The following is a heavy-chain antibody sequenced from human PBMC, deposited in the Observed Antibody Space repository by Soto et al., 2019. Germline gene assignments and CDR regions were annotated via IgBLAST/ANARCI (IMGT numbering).Heavy chain of an antibody. CDR1: GFTFSSYD. D-gene: IGHD3-16*02. J-gene: IGHJ5*02. V-gene: IGHV3-13*01. CDR3: ARSNYDYIWGSYRLGNWFDP. Sequence: EVQLVESGGGLVQPGGSLRLSCAASGFTFSSYDMHWVRQATGKGLEWVSAIGTAGDTYYPGSVKGRFTISRENAKNSLYLQMNSLRAGDTAVYYCARSNYDYIWGSYRLGNWFDPWGQGTLVTVSS. CDR2: IGTAGDT.